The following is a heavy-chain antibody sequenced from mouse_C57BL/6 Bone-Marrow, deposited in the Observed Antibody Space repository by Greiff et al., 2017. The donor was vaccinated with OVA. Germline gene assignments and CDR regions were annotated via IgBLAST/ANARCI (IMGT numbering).Heavy chain of an antibody. CDR1: GYTFTDYE. CDR3: HICYDFAY. D-gene: IGHD2-4*01. V-gene: IGHV1-15*01. CDR2: IDPETGGT. J-gene: IGHJ3*01. Sequence: QVQLKESGAELVRPGASVTLSCKASGYTFTDYEMHWVKQTPVHGLEWIGAIDPETGGTAYNQTFKGKAILTADKSSSTTYMELRSLTSEDSAVYYCHICYDFAYWGQGTLVTVSA.